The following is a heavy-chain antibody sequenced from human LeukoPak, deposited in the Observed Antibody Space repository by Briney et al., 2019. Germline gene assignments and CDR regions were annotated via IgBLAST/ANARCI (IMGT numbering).Heavy chain of an antibody. CDR1: GFTFDDYT. CDR2: ISGSGGST. D-gene: IGHD3-10*01. J-gene: IGHJ6*03. Sequence: GGSLRLSCAASGFTFDDYTMHWVRQAPGKGLEWVSAISGSGGSTYYADSVKGRFTISRDNSKNTLYLQMNSLRAEDTAVYYCARYGTGNYYYYYMDVWGKGTTVTISS. V-gene: IGHV3-23*01. CDR3: ARYGTGNYYYYYMDV.